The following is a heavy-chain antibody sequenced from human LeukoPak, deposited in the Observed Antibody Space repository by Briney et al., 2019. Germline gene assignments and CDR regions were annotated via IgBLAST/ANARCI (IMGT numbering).Heavy chain of an antibody. D-gene: IGHD3-22*01. CDR3: ARCGSSGYYFFPDAFDI. V-gene: IGHV3-7*01. CDR1: GFTFSSYW. Sequence: GGSLRLSCAASGFTFSSYWMSWVRQAPGKGLEWVANIKQDGSEKYYVDSVKGRFTISRDNAKNSLYLQMNSLRAEDTAVYYCARCGSSGYYFFPDAFDIWGQGTMVTVSS. J-gene: IGHJ3*02. CDR2: IKQDGSEK.